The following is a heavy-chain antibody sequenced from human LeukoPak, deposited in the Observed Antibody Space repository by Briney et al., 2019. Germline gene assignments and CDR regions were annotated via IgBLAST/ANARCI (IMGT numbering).Heavy chain of an antibody. Sequence: GGSLRLSCAASGFTVSSNYMSWVRQAPGKGLEWVSFIYTSYTTYYADSVKGRFTISRDNAKNSLYLQMNSLRAEDTAVYYCARFALKTPPTDWGQGTLVTVSS. V-gene: IGHV3-66*01. CDR1: GFTVSSNY. J-gene: IGHJ4*02. CDR3: ARFALKTPPTD. CDR2: IYTSYTT.